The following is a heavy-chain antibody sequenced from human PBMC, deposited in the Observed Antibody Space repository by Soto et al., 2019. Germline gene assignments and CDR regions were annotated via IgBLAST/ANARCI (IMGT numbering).Heavy chain of an antibody. D-gene: IGHD2-2*02. CDR1: GYTFTGYY. Sequence: ASVKVSCKASGYTFTGYYMHWVRQAPGQGLEWMGWINPNSGGTNYAQKSQGWVTMTRDTSISTAYMELRRLRSDDTAVYYCPRDIVVVPAAIPPCPPYRGMDVWGQGTTVTVSS. CDR3: PRDIVVVPAAIPPCPPYRGMDV. V-gene: IGHV1-2*04. CDR2: INPNSGGT. J-gene: IGHJ6*02.